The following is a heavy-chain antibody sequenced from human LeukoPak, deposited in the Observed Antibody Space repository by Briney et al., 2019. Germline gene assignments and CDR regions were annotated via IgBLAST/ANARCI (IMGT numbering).Heavy chain of an antibody. CDR3: AKDLALWFGESYYFDY. CDR2: IRYDGSNK. CDR1: GFTFSSYG. V-gene: IGHV3-30*02. J-gene: IGHJ4*02. Sequence: GGSLRLSCAASGFTFSSYGMHWVRQAPCKGLEWVAFIRYDGSNKYYADSVKGRFTISRDNSKNTLYLQMNSLSAEDTAVYYCAKDLALWFGESYYFDYWGQGTLVTVSS. D-gene: IGHD3-10*01.